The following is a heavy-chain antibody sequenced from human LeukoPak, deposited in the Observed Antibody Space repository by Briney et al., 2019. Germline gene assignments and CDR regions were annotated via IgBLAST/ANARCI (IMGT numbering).Heavy chain of an antibody. V-gene: IGHV3-7*01. Sequence: GGSLRLSCAASGFTFSSYWMSWVRQAPGKGLEWVANIKQDGSEKYYVDSVKGRFTISRDNAKNSLYLQMHSLRGEDTAVYYCARETPDSSSSYFDYWGQGTLVTVSS. D-gene: IGHD6-6*01. CDR2: IKQDGSEK. CDR3: ARETPDSSSSYFDY. CDR1: GFTFSSYW. J-gene: IGHJ4*02.